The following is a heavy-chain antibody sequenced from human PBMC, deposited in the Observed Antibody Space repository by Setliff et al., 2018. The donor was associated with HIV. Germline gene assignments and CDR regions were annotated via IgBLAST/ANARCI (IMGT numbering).Heavy chain of an antibody. CDR2: IFWNDDK. CDR1: GFSLTTTGVG. CDR3: IYSSDWHTSRSCDF. V-gene: IGHV2-5*01. J-gene: IGHJ4*02. D-gene: IGHD3-9*01. Sequence: SGPTLVNPTQPLTLTCTFSGFSLTTTGVGVGWIRQPPGEALEWLALIFWNDDKRLSPSLRSRISITKDTSKNQVVLTMTNMDPEDTATYYCIYSSDWHTSRSCDFWGQGALVTVSS.